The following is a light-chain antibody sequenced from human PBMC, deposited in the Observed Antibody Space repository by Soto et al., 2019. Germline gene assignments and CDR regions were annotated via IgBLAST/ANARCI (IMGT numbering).Light chain of an antibody. Sequence: QSVLTQPASVSGSPGQSITISCTGTSSDVGGYNYFSWYQQHTGKAPKLMIYDVSNRPSGVSNRFSGSKSGNTASLTISGLQAEDEADYYCSSYTSSSTYVFGTGTKLTVL. CDR2: DVS. CDR1: SSDVGGYNY. CDR3: SSYTSSSTYV. V-gene: IGLV2-14*01. J-gene: IGLJ1*01.